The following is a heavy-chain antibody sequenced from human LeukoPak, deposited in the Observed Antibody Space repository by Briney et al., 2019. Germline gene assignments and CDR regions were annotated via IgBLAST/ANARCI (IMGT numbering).Heavy chain of an antibody. CDR1: EFTFGSFA. J-gene: IGHJ3*02. V-gene: IGHV3-23*01. Sequence: PGGSLRLSCAASEFTFGSFAMSWVRQAPGKGLEWVSYIRGGGAVTHYADSVKGRFTVSRDNPKSTLYLQMNSLRAEDTAVYYCAKCAQSYGNDAFDIWGQGTMVTVSS. CDR2: IRGGGAVT. D-gene: IGHD3-16*01. CDR3: AKCAQSYGNDAFDI.